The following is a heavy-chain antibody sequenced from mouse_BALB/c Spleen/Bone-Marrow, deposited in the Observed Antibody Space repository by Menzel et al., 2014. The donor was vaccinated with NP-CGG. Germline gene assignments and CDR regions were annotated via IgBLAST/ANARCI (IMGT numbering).Heavy chain of an antibody. V-gene: IGHV14-3*02. CDR3: ASYYYGRSSFTY. D-gene: IGHD1-1*01. CDR1: GFNIKDTY. CDR2: IDPANGNT. J-gene: IGHJ3*01. Sequence: VQLQHSGAELVKPGASVKLSCTASGFNIKDTYMRWVRQRPEQGLEWIGRIDPANGNTKYDPKFQGKATITADTSSNTAYLQLSSLTSEDTAVYYCASYYYGRSSFTYWGQGTLVTVSA.